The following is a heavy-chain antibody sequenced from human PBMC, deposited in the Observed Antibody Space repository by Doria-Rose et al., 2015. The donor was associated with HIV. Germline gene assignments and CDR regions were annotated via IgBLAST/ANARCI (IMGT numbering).Heavy chain of an antibody. CDR1: GGSISSYY. V-gene: IGHV4-4*09. CDR2: IYSSGST. D-gene: IGHD3-10*01. Sequence: QVQLQESGPGLAKPAETLSLTCTVSGGSISSYYWNWIRQPPGKGLEWIGYIYSSGSTHYNSSLKSRVTISIDTSKNQFSLKLSSVAAADTAVYYCARFRPSRGIYYSLVVWGKGTTVTVSS. CDR3: ARFRPSRGIYYSLVV. J-gene: IGHJ6*03.